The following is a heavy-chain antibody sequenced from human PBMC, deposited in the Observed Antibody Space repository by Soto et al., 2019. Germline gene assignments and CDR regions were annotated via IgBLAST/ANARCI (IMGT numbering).Heavy chain of an antibody. Sequence: SETLSLTCTVSCDSISSYYWSWIRQPAGKGLEWIGRIHTSGSTNYNPSPKSRVTMSVDTSKNHFSLKMSSATAADTAVYYCERGGGGGSRYYLDDWGQGNLFTGS. CDR1: CDSISSYY. D-gene: IGHD1-26*01. V-gene: IGHV4-4*07. CDR2: IHTSGST. J-gene: IGHJ4*02. CDR3: ERGGGGGSRYYLDD.